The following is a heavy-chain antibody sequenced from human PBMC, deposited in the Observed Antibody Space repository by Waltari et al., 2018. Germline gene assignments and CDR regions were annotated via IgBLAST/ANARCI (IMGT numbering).Heavy chain of an antibody. CDR2: IYSGGST. Sequence: EVQLVESGGGLIQPGGSLRLSRAASGFTVSSNYMSWVRQAPGKGLEWVSVIYSGGSTYYADSVKGRFTISRDNAKNTLYLQMNSLRAEDTAVYYCARGFSSSWFYFDYWGQGTLVTVSS. V-gene: IGHV3-53*01. CDR3: ARGFSSSWFYFDY. CDR1: GFTVSSNY. D-gene: IGHD6-13*01. J-gene: IGHJ4*02.